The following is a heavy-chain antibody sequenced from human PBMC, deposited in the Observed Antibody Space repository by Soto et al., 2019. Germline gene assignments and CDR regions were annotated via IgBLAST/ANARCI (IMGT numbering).Heavy chain of an antibody. CDR3: ASGRAMDV. CDR2: ISYDGSDK. J-gene: IGHJ6*02. V-gene: IGHV3-30-3*01. CDR1: GFTFSIYP. Sequence: QVQLVESGGGVVQPGRSLRLSCAASGFTFSIYPMHWVRQAPGKGLEWVAVISYDGSDKYYADSVKGRFTISRDNSKNTLSLQMNSLRPEYTAVYYCASGRAMDVWGQGTTVTVSS.